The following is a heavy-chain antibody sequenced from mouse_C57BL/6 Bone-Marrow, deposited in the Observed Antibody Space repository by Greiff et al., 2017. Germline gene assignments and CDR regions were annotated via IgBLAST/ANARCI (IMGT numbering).Heavy chain of an antibody. D-gene: IGHD2-5*01. CDR2: IHPNSGST. J-gene: IGHJ4*01. V-gene: IGHV1-64*01. Sequence: QVQLQQPGAELVKPGASVKLSCKASGYTFTSSWMHWVKQRPGQGLEWIGMIHPNSGSTNYNEKFKSKATLTVDKSSSTAYMQLSSLTSEDSAVYYCARGEDSNCVGYYYAMDYWGQGTSVTVSS. CDR3: ARGEDSNCVGYYYAMDY. CDR1: GYTFTSSW.